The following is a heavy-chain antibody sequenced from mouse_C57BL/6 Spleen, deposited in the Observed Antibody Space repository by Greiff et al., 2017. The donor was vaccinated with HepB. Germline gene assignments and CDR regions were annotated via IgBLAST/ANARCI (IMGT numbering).Heavy chain of an antibody. CDR2: INPNNGGT. J-gene: IGHJ2*01. CDR3: ARGDYYGSRVYYFDY. V-gene: IGHV1-26*01. D-gene: IGHD1-1*01. Sequence: EVQLQQSGPELVKPGASVKISCKASGYTFTDYYMNWVKQSHGKSLEWIGDINPNNGGTSYNQKFKGKATLTVDKSSSTAYMELRSLTSEDSAVYYCARGDYYGSRVYYFDYWGQGTTLTVSS. CDR1: GYTFTDYY.